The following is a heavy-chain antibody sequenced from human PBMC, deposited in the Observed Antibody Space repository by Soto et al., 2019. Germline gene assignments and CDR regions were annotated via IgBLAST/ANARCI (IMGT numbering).Heavy chain of an antibody. J-gene: IGHJ4*02. D-gene: IGHD6-13*01. CDR1: GGSFSSYY. CDR3: ARGGGSSWTGGYYFEY. Sequence: SETLSLTCAVCGGSFSSYYWSWIRQHTGKGLEWIGEINHSGSTNYNPSLKSRVTISVDTSKNQFSLKLSSVTAADTAVYYCARGGGSSWTGGYYFEYWGQGTLVTVSS. V-gene: IGHV4-34*01. CDR2: INHSGST.